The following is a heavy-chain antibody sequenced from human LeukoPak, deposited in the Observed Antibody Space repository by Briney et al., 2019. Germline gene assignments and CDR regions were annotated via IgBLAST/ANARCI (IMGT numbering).Heavy chain of an antibody. CDR2: IIPIFGTA. V-gene: IGHV1-69*13. CDR3: ARFGSDSLGYKYYFDN. CDR1: GGTFSSYA. J-gene: IGHJ4*02. Sequence: SVKVSCKASGGTFSSYAISRVRQAPGQGLEWMGGIIPIFGTANYAQKFQGRVTITADESTSTAFMELSSLRSEDTAVYYCARFGSDSLGYKYYFDNWGQGTLVTVSS. D-gene: IGHD3-10*01.